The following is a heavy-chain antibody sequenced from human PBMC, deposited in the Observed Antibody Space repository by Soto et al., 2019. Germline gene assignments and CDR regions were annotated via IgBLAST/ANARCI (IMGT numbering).Heavy chain of an antibody. CDR3: MCARASSWDFDY. CDR1: GGSFSGYY. J-gene: IGHJ4*02. CDR2: IDQSGST. D-gene: IGHD2-15*01. Sequence: SETLSLTCAVSGGSFSGYYWSWIRQPPGKGLEWIGEIDQSGSTNYNPSLKSRVLISIDTSKNQFSLMLSSVPAADTALYYGMCARASSWDFDYWGQGTLVTVSS. V-gene: IGHV4-34*01.